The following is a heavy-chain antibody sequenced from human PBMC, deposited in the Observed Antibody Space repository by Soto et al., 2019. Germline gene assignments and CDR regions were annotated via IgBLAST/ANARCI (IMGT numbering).Heavy chain of an antibody. V-gene: IGHV4-34*01. CDR2: ANHSGST. Sequence: QVQLQQWGAGLLKPSETLSLTCAVYGGSFSGNYWSWVSQPPGKGLEWIGEANHSGSTNYNPSLKSRVTISVDTSKNQFSLKLSSVTAADTALYFCARKYLPYYGSGSPYGMDVWGQGTTVTVSS. CDR3: ARKYLPYYGSGSPYGMDV. D-gene: IGHD3-10*01. J-gene: IGHJ6*02. CDR1: GGSFSGNY.